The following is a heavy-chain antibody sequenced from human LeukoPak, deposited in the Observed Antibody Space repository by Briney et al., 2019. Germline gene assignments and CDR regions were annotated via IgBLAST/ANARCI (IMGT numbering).Heavy chain of an antibody. CDR3: ASSYGSGLYYYYGMDV. CDR2: ISYDGSNK. D-gene: IGHD3-10*01. J-gene: IGHJ6*04. CDR1: GFTFSSYA. Sequence: RRSLRISCAASGFTFSSYAMQLLRQSPGKVLHPLAVISYDGSNKYYADSVKGRFTISRDNSKNTLYLQMNSLRAEDTAVYYCASSYGSGLYYYYGMDVWGKGTTVTVSS. V-gene: IGHV3-30*04.